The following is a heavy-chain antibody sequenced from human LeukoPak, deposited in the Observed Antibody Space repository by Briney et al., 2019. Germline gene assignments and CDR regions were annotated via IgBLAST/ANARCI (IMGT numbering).Heavy chain of an antibody. CDR3: ARGFGPNGFDI. CDR2: TDSGGGT. V-gene: IGHV3-66*01. Sequence: PGGSLRLSCAASGFTVSSNSMSWVRRAPGKGLEWVSVTDSGGGTDYADSVKGRFNISRDNSKNSLHLQMNSLRAEDTAVYYCARGFGPNGFDIWGQGTMVTVSA. D-gene: IGHD3-3*01. CDR1: GFTVSSNS. J-gene: IGHJ3*02.